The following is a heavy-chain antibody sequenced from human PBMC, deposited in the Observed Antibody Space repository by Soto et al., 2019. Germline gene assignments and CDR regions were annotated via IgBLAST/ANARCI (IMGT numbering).Heavy chain of an antibody. Sequence: SETLSLTCTVSGGSISSYYWSWIRQPPGKGLEWIGYIYYSGSTNYNPSLKSRVTISVDTSKNQFSLKLSSVTAADTAVYYCARHPPSSVYYGAGGYFDYWGQGTLVTVS. D-gene: IGHD3-10*01. V-gene: IGHV4-59*08. J-gene: IGHJ4*02. CDR1: GGSISSYY. CDR2: IYYSGST. CDR3: ARHPPSSVYYGAGGYFDY.